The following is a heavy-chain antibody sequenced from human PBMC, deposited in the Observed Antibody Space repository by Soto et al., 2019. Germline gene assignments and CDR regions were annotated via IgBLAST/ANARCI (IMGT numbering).Heavy chain of an antibody. V-gene: IGHV4-30-2*01. J-gene: IGHJ4*02. CDR3: ARHTDIVSSTVYN. D-gene: IGHD5-12*01. CDR1: GGSISSGGYS. CDR2: IYHSGST. Sequence: SETLSLTCAVSGGSISSGGYSWSWIRQPPGKGLEWIGYIYHSGSTYYNPSLKSRVTMSVDTSKNQFSLKLSSVAAADTAAYYCARHTDIVSSTVYNWGQGILVTVSS.